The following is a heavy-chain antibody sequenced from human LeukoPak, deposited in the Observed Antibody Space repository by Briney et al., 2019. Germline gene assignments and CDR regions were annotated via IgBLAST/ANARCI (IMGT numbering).Heavy chain of an antibody. V-gene: IGHV1-46*01. D-gene: IGHD3-10*01. Sequence: ASVKVSCKASGYTFTSYFMHWVRQAPGQGLEWMGIINPSDGSTSYAQKFQGRVTMTRDTSTSTVYMELSSLRSEDTGVYYCASTKGPYYYGSGSYYKAFYFDYWGQGTLVTVSS. CDR1: GYTFTSYF. J-gene: IGHJ4*02. CDR3: ASTKGPYYYGSGSYYKAFYFDY. CDR2: INPSDGST.